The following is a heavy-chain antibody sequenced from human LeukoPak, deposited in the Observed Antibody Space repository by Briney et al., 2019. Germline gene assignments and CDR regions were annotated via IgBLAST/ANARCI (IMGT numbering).Heavy chain of an antibody. Sequence: TSETLSLTCTVSGGSISTSNYYWGWIRQPPGKGLEWIGNIFYSGSTYYSPSLRSRVTISLDTSRNQFSLKLNSVTAADTAVYYCARDFRGGYDFWSGYYTPYYFDYWGQGTLVTVSS. CDR1: GGSISTSNYY. CDR2: IFYSGST. CDR3: ARDFRGGYDFWSGYYTPYYFDY. D-gene: IGHD3-3*01. V-gene: IGHV4-39*07. J-gene: IGHJ4*02.